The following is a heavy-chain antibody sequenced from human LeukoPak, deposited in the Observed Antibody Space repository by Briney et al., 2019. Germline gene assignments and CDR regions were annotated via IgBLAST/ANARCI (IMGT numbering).Heavy chain of an antibody. V-gene: IGHV3-64*01. D-gene: IGHD2-2*01. CDR1: GFTFSSYA. CDR2: ISSNGGST. CDR3: ARVGNTSYYYYGMDV. J-gene: IGHJ6*02. Sequence: GGSLRLSWAASGFTFSSYAMHWVRQAPGKGLEYVSAISSNGGSTYYANSVKGRFTISRDNSKNTLYLQMGSLRAEDMAVYYCARVGNTSYYYYGMDVWGQGTTVTVSS.